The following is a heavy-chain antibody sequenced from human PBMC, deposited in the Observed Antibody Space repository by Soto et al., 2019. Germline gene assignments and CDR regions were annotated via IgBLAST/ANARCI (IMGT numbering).Heavy chain of an antibody. J-gene: IGHJ5*02. Sequence: PSETLSLTCTVSGGSISSSSYYWGWIRQPPGKGLEWIGSIYYSGSTYYNPSLKSRVTISVDTSKNQFSLKLSSVTAADTAVYYCARLLYCSSTSCYLRWFDTWGQGTLVTVSS. CDR1: GGSISSSSYY. CDR2: IYYSGST. V-gene: IGHV4-39*01. CDR3: ARLLYCSSTSCYLRWFDT. D-gene: IGHD2-2*01.